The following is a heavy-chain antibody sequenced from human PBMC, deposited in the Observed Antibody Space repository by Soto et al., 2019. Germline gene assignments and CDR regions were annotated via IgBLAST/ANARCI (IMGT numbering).Heavy chain of an antibody. Sequence: VGSLRLSCAASGFTFSSYAMSWVRQAPGKGLDWVSSITGSGGSTYYADSVKGRFTISRDNSKNTLSLHMNSLRADDTAIYYCAKAISFYDFWSANYWGQGTMVTVSS. CDR2: ITGSGGST. CDR1: GFTFSSYA. CDR3: AKAISFYDFWSANY. V-gene: IGHV3-23*01. D-gene: IGHD3-3*01. J-gene: IGHJ4*02.